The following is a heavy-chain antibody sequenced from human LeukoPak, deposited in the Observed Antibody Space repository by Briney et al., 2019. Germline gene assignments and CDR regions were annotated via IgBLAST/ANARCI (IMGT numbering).Heavy chain of an antibody. CDR1: GYPFSNYD. CDR2: MNPNSGNT. V-gene: IGHV1-8*01. D-gene: IGHD3-3*02. J-gene: IGHJ4*02. Sequence: ASVKVSCKTSGYPFSNYDINWVRQATGQGLEWMGWMNPNSGNTGYAQNFQGRVTMTRDTSITTAYMELSSLRSEDTAVYYCARGLELGYWGQGTLVTVSS. CDR3: ARGLELGY.